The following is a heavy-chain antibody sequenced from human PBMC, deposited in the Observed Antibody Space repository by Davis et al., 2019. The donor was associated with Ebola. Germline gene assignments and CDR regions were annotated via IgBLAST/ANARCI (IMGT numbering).Heavy chain of an antibody. CDR2: ISYDGSNK. V-gene: IGHV3-30-3*01. CDR1: GFTFSSYA. Sequence: PGGSLRLSCAASGFTFSSYAMHWVRQAPGKGLEWVAVISYDGSNKYYADSVKGRFTISRDNSKNTLYLQMNSLRAEDTALYYCAKDTSSSWALYYFDYWGQGTLVTVSS. D-gene: IGHD6-13*01. J-gene: IGHJ4*02. CDR3: AKDTSSSWALYYFDY.